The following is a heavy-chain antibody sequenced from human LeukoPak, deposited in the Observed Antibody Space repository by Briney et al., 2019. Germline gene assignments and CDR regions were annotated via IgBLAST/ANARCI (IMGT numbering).Heavy chain of an antibody. J-gene: IGHJ4*02. V-gene: IGHV3-74*01. CDR3: ATGGTYWSTWTGQ. CDR1: GFTFSNYW. CDR2: IKFDGIET. D-gene: IGHD3-10*01. Sequence: PGGSLRLSCVASGFTFSNYWMHWVRQAPGKGLVWVSRIKFDGIETNYADSVTGRFTISRDNAKNTLYLQMTSLRAEDTALYYCATGGTYWSTWTGQWGQGTLVTVSS.